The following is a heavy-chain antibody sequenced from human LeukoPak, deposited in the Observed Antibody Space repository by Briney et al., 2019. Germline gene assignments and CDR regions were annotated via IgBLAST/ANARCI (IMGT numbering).Heavy chain of an antibody. Sequence: GALRLSCAASGFTFSDYYMSWIRQAPGKGLEWVSYISSSGSTIYYADSVKGRFTISRDNAKNSLYLQMNSLRAEDTAVYYCARGLSVAARFDYWGQGTLVTVSS. CDR2: ISSSGSTI. V-gene: IGHV3-11*04. D-gene: IGHD2-15*01. CDR1: GFTFSDYY. CDR3: ARGLSVAARFDY. J-gene: IGHJ4*02.